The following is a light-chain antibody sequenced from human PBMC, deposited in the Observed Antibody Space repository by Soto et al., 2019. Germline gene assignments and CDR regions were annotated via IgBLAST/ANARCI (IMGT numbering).Light chain of an antibody. CDR2: EAS. CDR3: CSYAGFRPSV. V-gene: IGLV2-23*01. J-gene: IGLJ1*01. Sequence: QSALTQPASVSGSPGQSITISCTGTSSDVGSYNLVSWYQHHPGKAPKLLIFEASKRPSGISNRFSGSKSDNTASLAISGLQAEDEADYYCCSYAGFRPSVFGTGTKVTVL. CDR1: SSDVGSYNL.